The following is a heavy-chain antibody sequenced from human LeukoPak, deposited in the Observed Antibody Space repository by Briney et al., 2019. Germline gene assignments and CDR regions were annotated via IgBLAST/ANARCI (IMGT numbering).Heavy chain of an antibody. Sequence: SVKVSCKASGGTVSSYAISWVRQAPGQGLEWMGGIIPIFGTANYAQKFQGRVTITADESTSTAYMELSSLRSEDTAGYYCARDYRCSGGSCYAYWGQGTLVTVSS. D-gene: IGHD2-15*01. V-gene: IGHV1-69*13. J-gene: IGHJ4*02. CDR2: IIPIFGTA. CDR1: GGTVSSYA. CDR3: ARDYRCSGGSCYAY.